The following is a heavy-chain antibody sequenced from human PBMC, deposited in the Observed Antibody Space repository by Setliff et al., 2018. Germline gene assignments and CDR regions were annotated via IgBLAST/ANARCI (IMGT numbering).Heavy chain of an antibody. Sequence: PSETLSLTCTVSGGSISSGDYYWSWIRQPPGKGLERIGYIYYSGSTYYNPSLKSRVTISVDTSKNQFSLKLSSVTAADTAVYYCARDLVYCSGGSCYGLPDYWGQGTLVTVSS. V-gene: IGHV4-30-4*08. CDR2: IYYSGST. CDR1: GGSISSGDYY. J-gene: IGHJ4*02. CDR3: ARDLVYCSGGSCYGLPDY. D-gene: IGHD2-15*01.